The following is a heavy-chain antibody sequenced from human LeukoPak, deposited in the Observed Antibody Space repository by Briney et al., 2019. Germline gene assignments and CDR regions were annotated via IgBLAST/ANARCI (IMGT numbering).Heavy chain of an antibody. V-gene: IGHV3-33*06. CDR3: AKVLGQYYYYYMDF. J-gene: IGHJ6*03. CDR2: IWYDGSNK. Sequence: GVSLRLFCASSGFTFSSYGMHWVRQAPGKGLEWVAVIWYDGSNKYYADSVKGRFTISRDNSKNTLYLQMNSLRAEDTAVYYCAKVLGQYYYYYMDFWGKGTTVTVSS. CDR1: GFTFSSYG. D-gene: IGHD3-16*01.